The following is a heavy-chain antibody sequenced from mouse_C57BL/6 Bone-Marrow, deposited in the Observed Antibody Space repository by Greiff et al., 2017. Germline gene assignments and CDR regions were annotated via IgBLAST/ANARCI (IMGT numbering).Heavy chain of an antibody. CDR1: GFNIKDDY. V-gene: IGHV14-4*01. CDR3: TYSLAWFAY. Sequence: VHVKQSGAELVKPGASVKLSCTASGFNIKDDYMHWVKQRPEQGLEWIGWIDPENGDTEYASKFQGKATITADTSSNTAYLQLSSLTSEDTAVYYCTYSLAWFAYWGQGTLVTVSA. D-gene: IGHD2-12*01. J-gene: IGHJ3*01. CDR2: IDPENGDT.